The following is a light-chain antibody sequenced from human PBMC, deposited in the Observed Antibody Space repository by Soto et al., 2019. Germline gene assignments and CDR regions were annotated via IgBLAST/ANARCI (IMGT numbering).Light chain of an antibody. V-gene: IGLV2-14*03. CDR3: SSYTTSSTLV. CDR1: SSDIGGYNF. CDR2: DVT. Sequence: QSALTQPASVSGSPGQSITISCTGTSSDIGGYNFVSWYQQHPGKAPKLMIYDVTTRPPGLSDHFSGDKAGNTASLTISGLQAEDGADYHCSSYTTSSTLVFGGGTKLTVL. J-gene: IGLJ3*02.